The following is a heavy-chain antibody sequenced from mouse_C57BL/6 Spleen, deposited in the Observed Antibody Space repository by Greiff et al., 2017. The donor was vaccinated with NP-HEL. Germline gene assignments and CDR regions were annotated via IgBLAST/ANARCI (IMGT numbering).Heavy chain of an antibody. CDR1: GFNIKDYY. CDR3: TTWITTEDDAMDY. Sequence: VQLQQSGAELVRPGASVKLSCTASGFNIKDYYMHWVKQRPEQGLEWIGRIDPEDGDTEYAPKFQGKATMTADTSSNTAYLQLSSLTSEDTAVYYWTTWITTEDDAMDYWGQGTSVTVSS. V-gene: IGHV14-1*01. J-gene: IGHJ4*01. CDR2: IDPEDGDT. D-gene: IGHD2-4*01.